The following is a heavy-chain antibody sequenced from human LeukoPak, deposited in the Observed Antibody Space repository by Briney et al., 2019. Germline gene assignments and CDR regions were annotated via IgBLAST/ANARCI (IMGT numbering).Heavy chain of an antibody. CDR1: GFTLRSYV. Sequence: GRSLRLSCVASGFTLRSYVMHWVRQAPGKGLEWVAVIWYDGSKEYYVDSVKGRFTISRDNSKNMLYLQMNRLRADDTAVYYCAKGGGGSGPFDYWGQGTQVTVSS. CDR3: AKGGGGSGPFDY. J-gene: IGHJ4*02. CDR2: IWYDGSKE. D-gene: IGHD6-19*01. V-gene: IGHV3-33*03.